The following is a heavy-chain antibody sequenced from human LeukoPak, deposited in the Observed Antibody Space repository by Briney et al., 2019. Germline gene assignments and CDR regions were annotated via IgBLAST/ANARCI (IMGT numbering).Heavy chain of an antibody. CDR1: GGSISSYY. D-gene: IGHD3-3*01. Sequence: SETLSLTCTVSGGSISSYYWSWIRQPAGKGLEWIGRIYTSGSTNYNPSLKSRVTISVDTSKNQFSLKLSSVTAADTAVYYCARGNAYYDFWSGYFDYWGQGTLVTVSS. CDR3: ARGNAYYDFWSGYFDY. V-gene: IGHV4-4*07. CDR2: IYTSGST. J-gene: IGHJ4*02.